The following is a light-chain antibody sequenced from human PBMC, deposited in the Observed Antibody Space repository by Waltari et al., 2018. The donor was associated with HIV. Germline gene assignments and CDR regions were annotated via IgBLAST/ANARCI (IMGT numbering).Light chain of an antibody. J-gene: IGLJ2*01. CDR3: SSYTSSDTVV. Sequence: QSALTQPASVSGSPGQSITISCTGTSSDVGGSNYVSWYQQHPGKAPKRMIDEVSNRPAGVSNRFSGSKSGNTASLTISGLQAEDESNYYCSSYTSSDTVVFGGGTKLTVL. CDR2: EVS. CDR1: SSDVGGSNY. V-gene: IGLV2-14*01.